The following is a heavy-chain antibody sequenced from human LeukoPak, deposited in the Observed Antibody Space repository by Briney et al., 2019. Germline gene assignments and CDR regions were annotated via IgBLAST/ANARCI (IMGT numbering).Heavy chain of an antibody. V-gene: IGHV5-10-1*01. CDR1: GYSFTSYW. CDR2: VDPSDSYT. D-gene: IGHD2-21*01. J-gene: IGHJ4*02. CDR3: ASGPYPPVY. Sequence: GEALKISCKGSGYSFTSYWISWVRQMPGKGLEWMGRVDPSDSYTNYSPSFQGHVTIPADKSISTAYLQWSSLKASDTAMYYCASGPYPPVYWGQGTLVTVSS.